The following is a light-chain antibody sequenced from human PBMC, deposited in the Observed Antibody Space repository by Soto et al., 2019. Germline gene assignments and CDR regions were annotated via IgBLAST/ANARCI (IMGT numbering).Light chain of an antibody. V-gene: IGKV1-17*01. Sequence: DIQLTQSLSSLSASVGDRVTLTCRASQGIGTDLGWYRQKPGRAPERLIYSTSSLQSGVPSRFSGSESGTEFTLTISSLQPDDFATYYCQHYNSYSEAFGQGTMVDIK. CDR2: STS. J-gene: IGKJ1*01. CDR3: QHYNSYSEA. CDR1: QGIGTD.